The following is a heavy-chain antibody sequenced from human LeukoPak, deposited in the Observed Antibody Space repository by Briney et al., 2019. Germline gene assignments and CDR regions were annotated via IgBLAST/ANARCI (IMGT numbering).Heavy chain of an antibody. CDR1: GGSFSGYY. CDR3: ARAYILDY. Sequence: KASETLSLTCAVYGGSFSGYYWSWIRQPPGKGLEWIGEINHSGSTNYNPSLKSRVTISVDTSKNQFSLKLSSVTAADTAVYYCARAYILDYWGQGTLVTVPS. V-gene: IGHV4-34*01. CDR2: INHSGST. J-gene: IGHJ4*02.